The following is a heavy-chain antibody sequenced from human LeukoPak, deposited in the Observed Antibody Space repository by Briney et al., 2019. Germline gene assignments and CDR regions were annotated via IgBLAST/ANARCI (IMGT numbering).Heavy chain of an antibody. CDR2: IYSGGDT. J-gene: IGHJ5*02. Sequence: PGGSLRLSCAASGFTVSSNFLTWVRQAPGKGLEWVSIIYSGGDTYYADSVKGRFIISRDNAKNSLYLQMNNLGPEETAVYYCASQHNWDFYSWGQGTLVTVSS. CDR1: GFTVSSNF. V-gene: IGHV3-53*01. D-gene: IGHD1-1*01. CDR3: ASQHNWDFYS.